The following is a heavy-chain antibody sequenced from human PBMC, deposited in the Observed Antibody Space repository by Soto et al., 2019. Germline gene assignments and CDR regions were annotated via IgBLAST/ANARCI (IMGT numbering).Heavy chain of an antibody. CDR3: ARHDYGDYRRLFDY. CDR2: IYYSGST. CDR1: GGSISSYY. J-gene: IGHJ4*02. Sequence: SETLSLTCTVSGGSISSYYWSWIRQPPGKGLEWIGYIYYSGSTNYNPSLKSRVTISVDTSKNQFSLKLSSVTAADTAVYYCARHDYGDYRRLFDYWGQGTLVTVSS. V-gene: IGHV4-59*08. D-gene: IGHD4-17*01.